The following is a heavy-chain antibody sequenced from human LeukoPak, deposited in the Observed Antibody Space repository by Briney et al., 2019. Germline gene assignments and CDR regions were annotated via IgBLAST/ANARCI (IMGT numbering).Heavy chain of an antibody. J-gene: IGHJ4*02. CDR1: GFTFSSYA. D-gene: IGHD2-15*01. CDR2: ISGSGGRT. V-gene: IGHV3-23*01. Sequence: GGSLRLSCAASGFTFSSYAMTWVRQAPGKGLEWVSAISGSGGRTHYADSVKGRFTISRDNSKNTLYLQMNSLRAEDTALYYCARDVYCSGGSCYPLPDYWGQGTLVTVSS. CDR3: ARDVYCSGGSCYPLPDY.